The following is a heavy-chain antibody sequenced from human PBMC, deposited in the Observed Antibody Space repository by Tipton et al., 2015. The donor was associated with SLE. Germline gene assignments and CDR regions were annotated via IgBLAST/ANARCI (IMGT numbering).Heavy chain of an antibody. CDR1: GGSISGYY. CDR3: ARSPPRPLGYYYYYYYMDV. J-gene: IGHJ6*03. V-gene: IGHV4-31*03. CDR2: IYDSGTT. Sequence: TLSLTCTVTGGSISGYYWSWIRQHPGKGLEWMGDIYDSGTTHYNPSLKSRIVISVDTSKNQFSLTLNSVTAADTAVYYCARSPPRPLGYYYYYYYMDVWGKGTTVTVSS. D-gene: IGHD7-27*01.